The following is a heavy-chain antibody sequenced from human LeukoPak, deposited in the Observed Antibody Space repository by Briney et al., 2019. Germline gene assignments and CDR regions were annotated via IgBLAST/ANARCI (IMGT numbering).Heavy chain of an antibody. D-gene: IGHD2-21*01. CDR1: GGSISSYY. J-gene: IGHJ4*02. V-gene: IGHV4-59*01. CDR2: IYYSGST. CDR3: ARFSRSAISCDY. Sequence: SETLSLTCTVSGGSISSYYWSWIRQPPGKGLEWIGYIYYSGSTTYNPSLQSRVTISVDTSKNQFSLKLSSVTAADTAVYYCARFSRSAISCDYWGQGTLVTVSS.